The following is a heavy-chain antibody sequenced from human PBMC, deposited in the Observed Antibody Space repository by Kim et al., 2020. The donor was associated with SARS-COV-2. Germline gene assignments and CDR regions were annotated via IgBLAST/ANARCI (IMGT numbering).Heavy chain of an antibody. J-gene: IGHJ4*02. D-gene: IGHD5-18*01. CDR1: GFTFSSYS. CDR3: ARDGSGYSYGSDFDY. CDR2: ISSSSSYI. Sequence: GGSLRLSCAASGFTFSSYSMNWVRQAPGKGLEWVSSISSSSSYIYYADSVKGRFTISRDNAKNSLYLQMNSLRAEDTAVYYCARDGSGYSYGSDFDYWGQGTLVTVSS. V-gene: IGHV3-21*01.